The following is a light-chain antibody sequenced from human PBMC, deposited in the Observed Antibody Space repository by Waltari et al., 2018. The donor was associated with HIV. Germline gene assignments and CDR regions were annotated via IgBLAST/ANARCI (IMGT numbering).Light chain of an antibody. CDR3: CSYAGSQISV. CDR1: SSDVGGYNF. J-gene: IGLJ1*01. CDR2: HVN. V-gene: IGLV2-11*01. Sequence: QSALTQPRSVSGSPGQSVTISCTGTSSDVGGYNFVSWYQQHPGKAPKLMISHVNTRPSGVPDRFSGSRSGNTASLTISGLQAEDEADYYCCSYAGSQISVFGTGTKVTVL.